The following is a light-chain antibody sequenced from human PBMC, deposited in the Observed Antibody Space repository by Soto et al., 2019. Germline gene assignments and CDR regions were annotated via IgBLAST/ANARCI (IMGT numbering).Light chain of an antibody. CDR3: SSYTSSSTVV. V-gene: IGLV2-14*01. J-gene: IGLJ2*01. CDR2: DVS. Sequence: QSALTQPASVSGSPGQSITISCTGTSSDVGGYNYVSWYQQHPGKAPKLMICDVSNRPSGVSNRFSGSKSGNTASLTSAGLQAEDEADDYCSSYTSSSTVVVGGGTKVTVL. CDR1: SSDVGGYNY.